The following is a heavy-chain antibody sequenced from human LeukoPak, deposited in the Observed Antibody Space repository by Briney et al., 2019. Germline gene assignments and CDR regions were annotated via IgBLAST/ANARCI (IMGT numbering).Heavy chain of an antibody. D-gene: IGHD3-22*01. CDR3: AKIPRFYFDATGDFDL. CDR1: GFTLSSYA. V-gene: IGHV3-23*01. J-gene: IGHJ4*02. Sequence: GGSLRLSCAASGFTLSSYAMTWVRQAPGKGLEWVSTISRNGRDTYYADSVKGRFTLSRDTSKNSLYLQMNSLTAGDTAVYYCAKIPRFYFDATGDFDLWGQGTLVTVSS. CDR2: ISRNGRDT.